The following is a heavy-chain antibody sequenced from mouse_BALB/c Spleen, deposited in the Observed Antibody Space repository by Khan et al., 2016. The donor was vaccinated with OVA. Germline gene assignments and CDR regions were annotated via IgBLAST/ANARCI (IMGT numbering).Heavy chain of an antibody. CDR2: INPHIGET. Sequence: QKEDGHELVRPGASVKISCTASGYSFTGYFMNWVMQSHGKSLEWIGRINPHIGETFYNQRFKDKATLTVDESSSTAHMELRSLASEDSAVYYCTRIYRSDFDYWGQGTTLTVSP. V-gene: IGHV1-20*02. CDR3: TRIYRSDFDY. CDR1: GYSFTGYF. J-gene: IGHJ2*01. D-gene: IGHD1-1*01.